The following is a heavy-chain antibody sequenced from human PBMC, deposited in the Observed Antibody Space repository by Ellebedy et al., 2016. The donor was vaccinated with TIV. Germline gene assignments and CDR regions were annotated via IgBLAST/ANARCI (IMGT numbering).Heavy chain of an antibody. CDR1: GYTFTSYG. J-gene: IGHJ6*02. V-gene: IGHV1-18*01. Sequence: ASVKVSCXASGYTFTSYGISWVRQAPGQGLEWMGWISAYNGNTNYAQKLQGRVTMATDTSTSTAYMELGSLRSDDTAVYYCARDVVVVPAAMVSYYYYYGMDVWGQGTTVTVSS. CDR2: ISAYNGNT. CDR3: ARDVVVVPAAMVSYYYYYGMDV. D-gene: IGHD2-2*01.